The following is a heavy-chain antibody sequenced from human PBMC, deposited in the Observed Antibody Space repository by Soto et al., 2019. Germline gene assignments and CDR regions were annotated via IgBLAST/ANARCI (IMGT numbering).Heavy chain of an antibody. CDR3: ARDPTRGELLYGMDV. V-gene: IGHV5-51*01. J-gene: IGHJ6*02. CDR1: GYSFTSYW. D-gene: IGHD1-7*01. Sequence: GESLKISCKGSGYSFTSYWIGWVRQMPGKGLEWMGIIYPGDSDTRYSPSFQGQVTISVDTSKNQFPLKLRSVTAADTAVYYCARDPTRGELLYGMDVWGQGTTVTVSS. CDR2: IYPGDSDT.